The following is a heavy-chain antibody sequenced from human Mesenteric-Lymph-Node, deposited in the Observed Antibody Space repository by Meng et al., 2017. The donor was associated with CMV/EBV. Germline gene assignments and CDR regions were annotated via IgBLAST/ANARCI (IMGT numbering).Heavy chain of an antibody. CDR3: VRDLTSNENCFDP. J-gene: IGHJ5*02. D-gene: IGHD1-1*01. CDR2: VYYTGKT. Sequence: GDYVIVGGDYYGWVRQRPGKGLEWIGYVYYTGKTYYNPSHQSRVSMSVDTSKNQFSLRLTSVTAADTAVYYCVRDLTSNENCFDPWGQGTLVTVSS. V-gene: IGHV4-31*02. CDR1: GDYVIVGGDY.